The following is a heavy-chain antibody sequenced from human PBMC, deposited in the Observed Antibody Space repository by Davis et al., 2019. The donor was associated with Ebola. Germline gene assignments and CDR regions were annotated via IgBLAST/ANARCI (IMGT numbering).Heavy chain of an antibody. Sequence: AASVKVSCKASGYTFGAYYIHWVRQAPGQGLEWMGRINPYSGGTNYPQKFQGRVTMTRDTSISTAYMELSRLRSDDTAVYYCARLSFGEVGFDYWGQGTLVTVSS. J-gene: IGHJ4*02. CDR2: INPYSGGT. V-gene: IGHV1-2*06. CDR3: ARLSFGEVGFDY. D-gene: IGHD3-10*01. CDR1: GYTFGAYY.